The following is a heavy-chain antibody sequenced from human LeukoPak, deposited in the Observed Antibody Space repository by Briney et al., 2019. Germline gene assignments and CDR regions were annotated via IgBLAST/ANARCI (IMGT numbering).Heavy chain of an antibody. V-gene: IGHV3-48*03. CDR3: ASAQEPFDY. CDR2: ITSSGSTI. J-gene: IGHJ4*02. Sequence: GGSLRLSCVASGFTFSTYEMNWVRQAPGKGLEWVSYITSSGSTIYYADSVKGRFTMSRDNAKNSLYLQMNSLRAEDTAVYYCASAQEPFDYWGQGILVTVSS. D-gene: IGHD1-14*01. CDR1: GFTFSTYE.